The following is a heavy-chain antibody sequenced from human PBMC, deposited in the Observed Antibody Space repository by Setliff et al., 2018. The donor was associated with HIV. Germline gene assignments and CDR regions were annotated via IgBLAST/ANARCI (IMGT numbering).Heavy chain of an antibody. CDR2: IHDTGKT. CDR1: GDSIDRYY. Sequence: SSETLSLTCTVSGDSIDRYYWSWIRQPPGRGLEWIAYIHDTGKTNSNPSLKSRVTISLDTTRNQFSLKLTSVTAADTAMYYCARHTPNGAVGDFDFWGQGTLVTVSS. V-gene: IGHV4-59*08. D-gene: IGHD3-10*01. J-gene: IGHJ4*02. CDR3: ARHTPNGAVGDFDF.